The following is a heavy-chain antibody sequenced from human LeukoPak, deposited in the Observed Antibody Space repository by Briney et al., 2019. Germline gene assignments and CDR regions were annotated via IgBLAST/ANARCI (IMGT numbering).Heavy chain of an antibody. D-gene: IGHD2-15*01. CDR1: GGTFSSYA. Sequence: SVKVPCKASGGTFSSYAISWVRQAPGQGLEWMGGIIPIFGTANYAQKFQGRVTITADESTSTAYMELSSLRSEDTAVYYCAVETVVVALDYWGQGTLVTVSS. J-gene: IGHJ4*02. CDR3: AVETVVVALDY. CDR2: IIPIFGTA. V-gene: IGHV1-69*13.